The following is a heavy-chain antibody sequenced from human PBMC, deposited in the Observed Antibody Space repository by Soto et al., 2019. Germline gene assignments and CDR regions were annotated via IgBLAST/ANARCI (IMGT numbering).Heavy chain of an antibody. CDR3: AREAPMVRGVISYDY. CDR2: IYYSGST. J-gene: IGHJ4*02. D-gene: IGHD3-10*01. V-gene: IGHV4-61*01. Sequence: QVQLQESGPGLVKPSETLSLTCTVSGGSVSSGSYYWSWIRQPPGKGLEWIGYIYYSGSTNYNPSLQSRVTISVDTSKNQFSLKLSSVTAADTAVYYCAREAPMVRGVISYDYWGQGTLVTVSS. CDR1: GGSVSSGSYY.